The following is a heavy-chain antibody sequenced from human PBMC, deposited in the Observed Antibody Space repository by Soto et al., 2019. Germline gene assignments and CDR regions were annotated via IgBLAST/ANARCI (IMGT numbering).Heavy chain of an antibody. CDR1: GGSISSSSYY. CDR3: ARGSYYYDSSGYYHY. CDR2: IYYSGST. D-gene: IGHD3-22*01. J-gene: IGHJ4*02. V-gene: IGHV4-39*01. Sequence: PSETLSLTCTVSGGSISSSSYYWGWIRQPPGKGLERIGSIYYSGSTYYNPSLKSRVTISVDTSKNQFSLKLSSVTAADTAVYYCARGSYYYDSSGYYHYWGQGNLVTVSS.